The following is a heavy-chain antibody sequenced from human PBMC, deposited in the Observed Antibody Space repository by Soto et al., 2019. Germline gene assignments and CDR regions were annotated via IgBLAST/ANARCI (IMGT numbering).Heavy chain of an antibody. V-gene: IGHV3-21*01. D-gene: IGHD5-18*01. CDR2: ISSSSSYI. J-gene: IGHJ4*02. CDR1: GFTFSSYS. CDR3: ARVDTAMVTSDY. Sequence: GGSLRLSCAASGFTFSSYSMNWVRQAPGKGLEWVSSISSSSSYINYADSVKGRFTISRDNAKNSLYLQMNSLRAEDTAVYYCARVDTAMVTSDYWGQGTLVTVSS.